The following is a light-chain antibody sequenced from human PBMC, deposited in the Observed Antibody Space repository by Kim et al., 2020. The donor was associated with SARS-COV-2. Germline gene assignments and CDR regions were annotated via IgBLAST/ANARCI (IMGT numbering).Light chain of an antibody. J-gene: IGKJ4*01. V-gene: IGKV1-8*01. Sequence: ASTEDRLPFTGLASQCTSSYLAWYQQIPGQAPKLLIYAASTLQSGVPSRFSGSRSGTYFTLSISCLQSEVFSTYYCQQYYTYPLTFGGGTKVDIK. CDR2: AAS. CDR3: QQYYTYPLT. CDR1: QCTSSY.